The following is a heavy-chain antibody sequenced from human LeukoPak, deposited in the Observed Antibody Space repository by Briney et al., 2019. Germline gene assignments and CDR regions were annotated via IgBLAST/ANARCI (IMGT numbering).Heavy chain of an antibody. V-gene: IGHV5-51*01. CDR3: AGTVVPAAIDYYGMDV. J-gene: IGHJ6*02. Sequence: GESLKISCKGSGYSFTSYWIGWVRQMPGKGLEWMGIIYPGDSDTRYSPSFQGQVTISADKSISTAYLQWSSLKASDTAMYYCAGTVVPAAIDYYGMDVWGQGTTVTVSS. D-gene: IGHD2-2*02. CDR1: GYSFTSYW. CDR2: IYPGDSDT.